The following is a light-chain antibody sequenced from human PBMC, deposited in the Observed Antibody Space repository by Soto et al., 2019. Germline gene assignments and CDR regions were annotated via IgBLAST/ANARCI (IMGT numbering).Light chain of an antibody. V-gene: IGLV3-21*04. CDR1: NIGSKS. CDR3: QVWDSSSDHVV. CDR2: YDS. Sequence: SYELTQPPSVSVAPGKTARITCGGNNIGSKSVHWYQQKPGQAPVLVIYYDSDRPSGIPERFSGSNSGNTATLTIRRVEGGDEADYYCQVWDSSSDHVVFGGGTKLTVL. J-gene: IGLJ2*01.